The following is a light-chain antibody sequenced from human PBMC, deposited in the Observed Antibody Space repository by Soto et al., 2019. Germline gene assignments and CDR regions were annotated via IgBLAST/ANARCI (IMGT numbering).Light chain of an antibody. CDR1: SSNIGSHT. CDR2: NTY. J-gene: IGLJ2*01. Sequence: QTVVTQPPSASGTPGQRVTISCSGSSSNIGSHTVNWYQQLPGTAPRLLIYNTYYRPSGVPDRFSGSKSGTSASLAISGLQSEDEADYYCAAWDDSLYGVVFGGGTKLTVL. V-gene: IGLV1-44*01. CDR3: AAWDDSLYGVV.